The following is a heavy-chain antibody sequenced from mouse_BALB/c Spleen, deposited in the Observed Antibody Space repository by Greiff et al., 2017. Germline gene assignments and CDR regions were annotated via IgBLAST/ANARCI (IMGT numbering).Heavy chain of an antibody. CDR3: TAYYRYDVEDY. J-gene: IGHJ3*01. CDR1: GFTFSNYW. CDR2: IRLKSNNYAT. D-gene: IGHD2-14*01. V-gene: IGHV6-6*02. Sequence: EVKVEESGGGLVQPGGSMKLSCVASGFTFSNYWMNWVRQSPEKGLEWVAEIRLKSNNYATHYAESVKGRFTISRDDSKSSVYLQMNNLRAEDTGIYYCTAYYRYDVEDYWGQGTLVTVSA.